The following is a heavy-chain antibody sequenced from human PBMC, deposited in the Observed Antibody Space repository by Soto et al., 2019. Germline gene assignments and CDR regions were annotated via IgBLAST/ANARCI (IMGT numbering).Heavy chain of an antibody. CDR1: GFTFSSYG. D-gene: IGHD2-2*01. J-gene: IGHJ4*02. Sequence: QVQLVESGGGVVQPGRSLRLSCAASGFTFSSYGMHWVRQAPGKGLEWVAVIWYDGSNKYYADFVKGRFTISRDNSKNTLKLQMNSLRAEDTAVYYCASRSPALDYWGQGTLVTVSS. V-gene: IGHV3-33*01. CDR2: IWYDGSNK. CDR3: ASRSPALDY.